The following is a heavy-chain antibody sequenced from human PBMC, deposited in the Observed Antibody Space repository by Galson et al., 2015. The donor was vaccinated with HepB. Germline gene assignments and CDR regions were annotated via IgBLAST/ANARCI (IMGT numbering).Heavy chain of an antibody. CDR1: GGTFSNYD. CDR2: ITPLYGET. V-gene: IGHV1-69*06. Sequence: SVKVSCKASGGTFSNYDISWVQQAPGQGLEWMGGITPLYGETIYAQKFQGRVTMTEDTSTDTAYMELSSLRSEDTAVYYCATVLSSPRNNIITIFGVVTLYNWFDPWGQGTLVTVSS. J-gene: IGHJ5*02. CDR3: ATVLSSPRNNIITIFGVVTLYNWFDP. D-gene: IGHD3-3*01.